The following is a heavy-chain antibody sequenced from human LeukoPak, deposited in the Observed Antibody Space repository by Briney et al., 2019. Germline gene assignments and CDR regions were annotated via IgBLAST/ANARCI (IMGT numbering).Heavy chain of an antibody. CDR1: GGTFSSYA. J-gene: IGHJ6*03. D-gene: IGHD1-26*01. Sequence: ASVKFSSSASGGTFSSYAISWVRQAPGQGLEWIGGIIPIFGTADYAQKFQGRVTITTDESTSTAYMELSSLRSEDTAVYYCARGTLSLNAVGKYYYYMDVWGKGTTVTVSS. CDR2: IIPIFGTA. CDR3: ARGTLSLNAVGKYYYYMDV. V-gene: IGHV1-69*05.